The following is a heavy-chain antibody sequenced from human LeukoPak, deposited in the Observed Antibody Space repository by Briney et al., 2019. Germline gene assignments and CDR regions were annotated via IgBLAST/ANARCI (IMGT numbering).Heavy chain of an antibody. CDR2: IHYSGST. V-gene: IGHV4-59*01. CDR1: GGSISSYY. J-gene: IGHJ4*02. Sequence: PSETLSLTCTVSGGSISSYYWSWIRQPPGKGLEWIGCIHYSGSTNYNPSLNSRVTISVDTSKNQLSLKLSSVTAADTALYYCARLSPRYSYGYFDFWGQGTLVTVSS. CDR3: ARLSPRYSYGYFDF. D-gene: IGHD5-18*01.